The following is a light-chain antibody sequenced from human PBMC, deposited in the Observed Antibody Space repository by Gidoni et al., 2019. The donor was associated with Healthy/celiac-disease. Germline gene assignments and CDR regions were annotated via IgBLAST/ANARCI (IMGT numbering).Light chain of an antibody. J-gene: IGKJ2*01. V-gene: IGKV1-33*01. CDR1: QDISNY. Sequence: DIQINQYPSSLSASVGDRVTITCQASQDISNYLNLYQQKPGKAPKLLIYDASKLETGVPSRFSGSGSGTDFTFTISSLQPEDIATYYCQQYDNLPLYTFGQXTKLEIK. CDR2: DAS. CDR3: QQYDNLPLYT.